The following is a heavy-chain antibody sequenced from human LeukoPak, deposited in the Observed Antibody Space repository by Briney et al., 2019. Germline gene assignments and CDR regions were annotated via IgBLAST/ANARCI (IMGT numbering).Heavy chain of an antibody. CDR3: AKGYWYFDL. CDR2: IYPGDSDT. Sequence: GDSLKISCKGFGYNFTSYWIAWVRQMPGKGLEWLGIIYPGDSDTRYGPSFQGQVTISVDKSISTAYLQWSSLKTSDSAMYYCAKGYWYFDLWGRGTLLTVSS. CDR1: GYNFTSYW. V-gene: IGHV5-51*01. J-gene: IGHJ2*01.